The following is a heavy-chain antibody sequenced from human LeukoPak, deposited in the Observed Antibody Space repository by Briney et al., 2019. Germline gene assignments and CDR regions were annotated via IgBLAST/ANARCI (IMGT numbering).Heavy chain of an antibody. CDR2: IKQDGSEK. J-gene: IGHJ6*02. V-gene: IGHV3-7*01. D-gene: IGHD6-19*01. CDR3: ARCPAVVGLYGLDV. CDR1: GFTFSNFW. Sequence: GESLRLSCTASGFTFSNFWMGWVRQAPGKGLEWVANIKQDGSEKNYVDSVKGRFTISRDNTKNSLYLQMNSLGAEDTAVYYCARCPAVVGLYGLDVWGQGTTVTVSS.